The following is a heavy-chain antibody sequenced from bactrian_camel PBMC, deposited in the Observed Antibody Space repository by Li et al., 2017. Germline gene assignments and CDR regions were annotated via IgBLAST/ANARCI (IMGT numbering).Heavy chain of an antibody. CDR1: GFTEDGFY. CDR3: AADLLLMRPLEASEYQY. V-gene: IGHV3S28*01. Sequence: QLVESGGGSVQAGGSLRISCTASGFTEDGFYVAWIRQAPGKGREGVASIYTGTDRTYYADSVKGRFAIWQDNSKATVYLEINYLRPEDTAMYYCAADLLLMRPLEASEYQYWGQGTQVTVS. D-gene: IGHD8*01. J-gene: IGHJ4*01. CDR2: IYTGTDRT.